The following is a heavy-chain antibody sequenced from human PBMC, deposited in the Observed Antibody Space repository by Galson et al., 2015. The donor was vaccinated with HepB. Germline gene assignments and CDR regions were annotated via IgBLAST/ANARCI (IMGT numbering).Heavy chain of an antibody. CDR1: GYSFTSYW. Sequence: QSGAEVKKPGESLRISCKGSGYSFTSYWISWVRQMPGKGLEWMGRIDPSDSYTNYSPSFQGHVTISADKSISTAYLQWSSLKASDTAMYYCARLVGATYPYYYYYMDVWGKGTTVTVSS. CDR3: ARLVGATYPYYYYYMDV. V-gene: IGHV5-10-1*01. J-gene: IGHJ6*03. CDR2: IDPSDSYT. D-gene: IGHD1-26*01.